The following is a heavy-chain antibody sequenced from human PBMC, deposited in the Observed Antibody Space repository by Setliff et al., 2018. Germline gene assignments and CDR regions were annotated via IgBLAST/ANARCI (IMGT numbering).Heavy chain of an antibody. CDR2: FHTGGAT. J-gene: IGHJ6*03. CDR3: ARHDARGYYYYMDV. D-gene: IGHD3-10*01. Sequence: PSETLSLTCSVSGGSISSGGFYWSWIRQSAGRGLEWIGHFHTGGATDYNLSLKSRVTISLDSSKNQFSLKLSSVTAADTAIYYCARHDARGYYYYMDVWGEGTTVTVSS. V-gene: IGHV4-61*09. CDR1: GGSISSGGFY.